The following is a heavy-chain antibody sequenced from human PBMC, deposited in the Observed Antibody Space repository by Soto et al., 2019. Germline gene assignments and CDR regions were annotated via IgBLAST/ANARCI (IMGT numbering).Heavy chain of an antibody. D-gene: IGHD2-21*02. Sequence: EVQLVESVGGLVQPGGSLRLSCAASGFTFSSYSMNWVRQAPGNGLEWVSYISSGSSTKHYADSVKGRFTISRDNAKNSLYLQMNSLRDEDTAVYYCARDFSATVVTIDYWGQGTLVTVSS. CDR3: ARDFSATVVTIDY. J-gene: IGHJ4*02. CDR1: GFTFSSYS. CDR2: ISSGSSTK. V-gene: IGHV3-48*02.